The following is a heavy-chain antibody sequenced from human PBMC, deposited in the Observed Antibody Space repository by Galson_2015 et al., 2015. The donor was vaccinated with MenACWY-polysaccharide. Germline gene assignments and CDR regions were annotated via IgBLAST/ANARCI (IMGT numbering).Heavy chain of an antibody. V-gene: IGHV3-7*01. Sequence: SLRLSCAGSGFNFRSYAMNWVRQAPGKGLEWVANIERDGSEKNYVDSVKARFTISRDNAKNSLYLQMDNLRAEDTAVYYCAGGLGWSSDYWGPGTLVTVSS. CDR3: AGGLGWSSDY. CDR1: GFNFRSYA. D-gene: IGHD6-19*01. J-gene: IGHJ4*02. CDR2: IERDGSEK.